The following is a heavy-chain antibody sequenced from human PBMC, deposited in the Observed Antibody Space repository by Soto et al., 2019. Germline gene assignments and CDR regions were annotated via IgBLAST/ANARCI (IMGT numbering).Heavy chain of an antibody. V-gene: IGHV1-69*12. Sequence: QVQLVQSGAEVKKPESSVRVSCKDSGGTFNSYAITWVRQAPGQGLEWMGGTIPMFGTTNYAEKFQGRVTITADESTNTAYMELSSLRSEDTAVYYCTRCGIRYHSIGYYLGSDGMDVWGQGTTVIVSS. J-gene: IGHJ6*02. CDR3: TRCGIRYHSIGYYLGSDGMDV. CDR2: TIPMFGTT. CDR1: GGTFNSYA. D-gene: IGHD3-22*01.